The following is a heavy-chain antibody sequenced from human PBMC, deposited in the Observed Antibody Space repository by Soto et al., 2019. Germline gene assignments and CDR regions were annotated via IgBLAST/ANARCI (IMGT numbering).Heavy chain of an antibody. Sequence: QVQLVQSGAEVKKPGASVKVSCKASGYTFSSYGMHWVRQAPGKGLEWVAIIWYDGSNKYYADSVKGRFTISRDNSKNTLYLQMNSLRAEDTAVYYCARVPAANSNYYYYGMDVWGQGTTVIVSS. J-gene: IGHJ6*02. D-gene: IGHD2-2*01. CDR2: IWYDGSNK. V-gene: IGHV3-33*01. CDR1: GYTFSSYG. CDR3: ARVPAANSNYYYYGMDV.